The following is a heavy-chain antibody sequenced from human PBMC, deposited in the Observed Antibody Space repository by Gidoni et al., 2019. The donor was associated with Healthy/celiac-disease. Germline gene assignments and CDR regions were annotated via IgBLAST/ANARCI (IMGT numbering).Heavy chain of an antibody. J-gene: IGHJ4*02. Sequence: QVQLQESGPGLVKPSENLSSTCTVSGGSISSYYWSWIRQPPGKGLEWIGYIYYSGSTNYNPSLKSRVTISVDTSKNQFSLKLSSVTAADTAVYYCARHEGSIAADYWGQGTLVTVSS. CDR3: ARHEGSIAADY. CDR1: GGSISSYY. V-gene: IGHV4-59*08. D-gene: IGHD6-25*01. CDR2: IYYSGST.